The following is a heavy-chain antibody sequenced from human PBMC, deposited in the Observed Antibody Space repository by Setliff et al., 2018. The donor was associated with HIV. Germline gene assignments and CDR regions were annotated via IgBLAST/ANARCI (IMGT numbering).Heavy chain of an antibody. V-gene: IGHV4-59*08. CDR3: ARAPPGIQNDAFDV. CDR1: GDSISGYY. J-gene: IGHJ3*01. Sequence: SETLSLTCTVSGDSISGYYWSWVRQPPGKGLEWIGYVYYSGSTNYNPSLKSRVTLSFDTSKNQFSLRLTSVTAADTAVYYCARAPPGIQNDAFDVWGQGTMVTVSS. CDR2: VYYSGST.